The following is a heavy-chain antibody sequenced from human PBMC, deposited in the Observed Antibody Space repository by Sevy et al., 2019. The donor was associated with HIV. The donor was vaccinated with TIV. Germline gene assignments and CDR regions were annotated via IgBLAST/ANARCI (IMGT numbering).Heavy chain of an antibody. D-gene: IGHD1-26*01. Sequence: GGSLRLSCAASGFTFSSFAMSWDRQTPGKGLEWVSGLNGSGGRTYYPDSVKGRFTISRDNSKNTLYPQMNSLRAEDTAVYYCAKDTDSGSYLNDAFDIWGQGTMVTVSS. CDR1: GFTFSSFA. CDR2: LNGSGGRT. CDR3: AKDTDSGSYLNDAFDI. V-gene: IGHV3-23*01. J-gene: IGHJ3*02.